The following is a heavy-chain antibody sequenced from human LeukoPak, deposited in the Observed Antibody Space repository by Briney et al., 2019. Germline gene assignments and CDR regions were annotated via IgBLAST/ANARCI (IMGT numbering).Heavy chain of an antibody. Sequence: GGSLRLSCAASGFTFSSYAMSWVRQAPGKGVGGGSAISSCGGSTYYADSVKGRFTISRDNSKNTLYLQMNSLRAEDTAVYYCAKKGYYDGSGYYMYYFDHWGQGTLVTVSS. CDR2: ISSCGGST. D-gene: IGHD3-22*01. CDR1: GFTFSSYA. V-gene: IGHV3-23*01. J-gene: IGHJ4*02. CDR3: AKKGYYDGSGYYMYYFDH.